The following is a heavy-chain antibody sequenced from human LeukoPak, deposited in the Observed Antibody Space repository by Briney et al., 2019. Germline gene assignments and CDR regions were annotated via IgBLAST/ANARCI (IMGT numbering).Heavy chain of an antibody. D-gene: IGHD4-23*01. V-gene: IGHV1-69*13. CDR3: AREGIISTVVTPDAFDI. CDR2: IIPIFGTA. J-gene: IGHJ3*02. CDR1: GYTFTSYA. Sequence: GASVKVSCKASGYTFTSYAISWVRQAPGQGLEWMGGIIPIFGTANYAQKFQGRVTITADESTSTAYMELSSLRSEDTAVYYCAREGIISTVVTPDAFDIWGQGTMVTVSS.